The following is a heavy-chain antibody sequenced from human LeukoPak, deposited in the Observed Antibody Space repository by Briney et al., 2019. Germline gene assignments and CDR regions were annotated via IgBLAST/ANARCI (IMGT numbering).Heavy chain of an antibody. Sequence: PGGSLRLSCAASGFTFSSYSMYWVRQAPGKGLEWVSYITSSSTTIYHADSVKGRFTISRDNAKNSLYLQMNSLRAEDTAVYYCAKDEPDIVVVVTHYWGQGTLVTVSS. J-gene: IGHJ4*02. CDR2: ITSSSTTI. CDR3: AKDEPDIVVVVTHY. CDR1: GFTFSSYS. D-gene: IGHD2-15*01. V-gene: IGHV3-48*01.